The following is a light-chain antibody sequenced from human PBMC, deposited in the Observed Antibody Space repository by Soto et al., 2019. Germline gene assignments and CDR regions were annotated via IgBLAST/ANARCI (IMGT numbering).Light chain of an antibody. J-gene: IGKJ2*01. V-gene: IGKV3-15*01. CDR3: QQYNNWPYT. Sequence: EIVMTQSPATLSVSPGERATLSCRASQSVSRNLAGYQQKPGQAPRLHIYAASTRATGIPARFSGSGSGTEFTLTISSLQSEDCAVYYCQQYNNWPYTFGQETKLEIK. CDR1: QSVSRN. CDR2: AAS.